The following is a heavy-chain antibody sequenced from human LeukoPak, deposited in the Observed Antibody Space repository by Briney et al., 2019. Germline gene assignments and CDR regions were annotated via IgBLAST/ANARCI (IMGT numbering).Heavy chain of an antibody. J-gene: IGHJ6*02. CDR2: INPNSGGT. D-gene: IGHD1-26*01. Sequence: ASVKVSCKASGYTFTRYYMHWVRQAPGQGLEWMGWINPNSGGTNYAQKFQGRVTMTRDTSISTAYMELSRLRSDDTAVYYCARVSGSPSRYYYGMDVWGQGTTVTVSS. CDR3: ARVSGSPSRYYYGMDV. V-gene: IGHV1-2*02. CDR1: GYTFTRYY.